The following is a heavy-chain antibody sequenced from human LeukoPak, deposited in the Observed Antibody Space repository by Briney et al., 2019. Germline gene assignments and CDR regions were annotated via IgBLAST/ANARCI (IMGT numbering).Heavy chain of an antibody. Sequence: SETLSLTCVVYGGSSSGYYWSWIRQPPGKGLEWIGEINHSGSTNYNPSLKSRVTISVDTSKNQFSLKLSSVTAAGTAVYYCAVGAAAGNWGQGTLVTVSS. CDR2: INHSGST. CDR1: GGSSSGYY. J-gene: IGHJ4*02. V-gene: IGHV4-34*01. D-gene: IGHD6-13*01. CDR3: AVGAAAGN.